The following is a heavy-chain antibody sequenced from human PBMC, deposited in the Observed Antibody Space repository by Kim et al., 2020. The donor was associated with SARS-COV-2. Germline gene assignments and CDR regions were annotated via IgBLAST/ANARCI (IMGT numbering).Heavy chain of an antibody. CDR2: T. D-gene: IGHD3-16*01. J-gene: IGHJ4*02. V-gene: IGHV3-74*01. Sequence: THTADSVKGRFTITRSNAKNTVYLQVKDLRLEDTAVYYCARAGDGGGYDYWGQGARITVSS. CDR3: ARAGDGGGYDY.